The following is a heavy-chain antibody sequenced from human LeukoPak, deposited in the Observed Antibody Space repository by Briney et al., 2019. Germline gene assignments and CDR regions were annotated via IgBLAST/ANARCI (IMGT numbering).Heavy chain of an antibody. Sequence: RXXEXXXLTXXVYGGSFSGYYWSWIRQPPGKGLEWIGEINHSGSTNYNPSLKRRVTISVDTSKNQFSLKLSSVTAADTAVYYCARGRSSGWYNNYFDYWGQGTLVTVSS. J-gene: IGHJ4*02. CDR3: ARGRSSGWYNNYFDY. CDR1: GGSFSGYY. CDR2: INHSGST. D-gene: IGHD6-19*01. V-gene: IGHV4-34*01.